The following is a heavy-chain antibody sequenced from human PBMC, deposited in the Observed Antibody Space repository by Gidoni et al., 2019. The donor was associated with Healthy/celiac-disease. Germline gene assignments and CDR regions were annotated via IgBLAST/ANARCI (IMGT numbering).Heavy chain of an antibody. CDR1: GFPFSSYS. Sequence: EVQLVESGGGLVKPGGSLRLSCAASGFPFSSYSMNWVRQAPGKGLEWVSSISSSSSYIYYADSVKGRFTISRDNAKNSLYLQMNSLRAEDTAVYYCARDLLGGDYNSWFDPWGQGTLVTVSS. CDR3: ARDLLGGDYNSWFDP. J-gene: IGHJ5*02. CDR2: ISSSSSYI. V-gene: IGHV3-21*01. D-gene: IGHD4-17*01.